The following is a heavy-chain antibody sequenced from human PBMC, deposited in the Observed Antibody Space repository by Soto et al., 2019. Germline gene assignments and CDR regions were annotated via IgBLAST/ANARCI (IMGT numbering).Heavy chain of an antibody. CDR3: ARHERWLPFSY. J-gene: IGHJ4*02. D-gene: IGHD5-12*01. Sequence: SETLSLTCTVSGGSISSYYWSWIRQPPGKGLEWIGYIYYSGSTNYNPSLKSRVTISVDTSKNQFSLKLSSVTAADTAVYYCARHERWLPFSYWGQGTLVTVSS. CDR2: IYYSGST. V-gene: IGHV4-59*08. CDR1: GGSISSYY.